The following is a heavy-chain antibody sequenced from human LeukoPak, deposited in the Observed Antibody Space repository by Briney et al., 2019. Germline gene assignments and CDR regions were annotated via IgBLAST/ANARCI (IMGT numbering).Heavy chain of an antibody. V-gene: IGHV3-53*01. D-gene: IGHD3-22*01. J-gene: IGHJ3*02. CDR1: GFTVSSDY. Sequence: AGGSLRLSCAASGFTVSSDYMTWVRQAPGKGLEWVSFVYSGGSTYYEDSVKGRFTISRDSSKNTLSLQMNSLRVGDTAVYYCARAGYYDSSGFYAPDAFDIWGQGTVVTVSS. CDR2: VYSGGST. CDR3: ARAGYYDSSGFYAPDAFDI.